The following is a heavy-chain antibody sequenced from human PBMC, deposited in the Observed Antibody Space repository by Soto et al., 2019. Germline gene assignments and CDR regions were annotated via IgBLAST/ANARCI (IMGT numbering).Heavy chain of an antibody. CDR2: ITPMFGTP. D-gene: IGHD3-22*01. CDR1: GGTFSRYT. CDR3: ARDGTLYDSSTYYYLY. J-gene: IGHJ4*02. V-gene: IGHV1-69*01. Sequence: QVQLVQSGAEVKKPGSSVKVSCKASGGTFSRYTITWVRQAPGQGLEGMGGITPMFGTPNYAQKFQGRVTITADESTSTAYMELSSLRSEDTAMYYCARDGTLYDSSTYYYLYWGQGTLVTVSS.